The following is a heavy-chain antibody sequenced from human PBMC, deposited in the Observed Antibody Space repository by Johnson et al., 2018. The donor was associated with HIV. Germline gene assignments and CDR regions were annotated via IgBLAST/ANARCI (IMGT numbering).Heavy chain of an antibody. CDR2: INWNGGST. J-gene: IGHJ3*02. Sequence: VQLVESGGGLVQPGKSLRLSCGVSGFVFHDFAIDWVRQAPGKGLEWVSGINWNGGSTGYADSVKDRFTISRDNAKNSLYLQMNSLRAEDTAFYYCARNYGSGSYFCNDAFDMWGQGTMVTVSS. CDR1: GFVFHDFA. D-gene: IGHD3-10*01. CDR3: ARNYGSGSYFCNDAFDM. V-gene: IGHV3-9*01.